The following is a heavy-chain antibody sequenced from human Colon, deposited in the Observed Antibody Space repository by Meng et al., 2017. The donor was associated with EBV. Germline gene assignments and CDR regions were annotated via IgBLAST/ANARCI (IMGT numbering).Heavy chain of an antibody. CDR1: GGSFRDYY. V-gene: IGHV4-34*01. Sequence: QGQLRQWGAGLFRPAETLSRSCAVYGGSFRDYYWTWIRHPPGKGLEWIGEIDHRGNTKYNPSLKSRVTISLDTSKKQFSLKVSSVTAADSAVYYCARRGPSGNFSPWSQGALVTVSS. CDR2: IDHRGNT. D-gene: IGHD3-10*01. CDR3: ARRGPSGNFSP. J-gene: IGHJ5*02.